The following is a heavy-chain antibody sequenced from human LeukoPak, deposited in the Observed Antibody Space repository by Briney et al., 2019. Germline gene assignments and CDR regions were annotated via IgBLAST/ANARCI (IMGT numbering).Heavy chain of an antibody. D-gene: IGHD5-24*01. CDR1: GGSISSGGYY. Sequence: PSETLSLTCTVSGGSISSGGYYWSWIRQHPGKGLEWIGYIYYSGSTYYNPSLKSRVTISVDTSKNQFSQKLSSVTAADTAVYYRARGFSRDGYNPFDYWGQGTLVTVSS. CDR3: ARGFSRDGYNPFDY. J-gene: IGHJ4*02. V-gene: IGHV4-31*03. CDR2: IYYSGST.